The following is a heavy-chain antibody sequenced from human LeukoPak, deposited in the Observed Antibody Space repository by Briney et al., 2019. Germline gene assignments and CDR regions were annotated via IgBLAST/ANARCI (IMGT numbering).Heavy chain of an antibody. J-gene: IGHJ5*02. V-gene: IGHV4-59*01. CDR1: GGSINNYY. Sequence: SETLSLTCTVSGGSINNYYWNWIRHPPGKGLEWIGYIHSSGNTRYNPSLRRRVTMSVETSKNQFSLRLTSVTPADTAVYYCAKVGRYCSGGSCYGENWFDPWGQGTLVTVSS. D-gene: IGHD2-15*01. CDR2: IHSSGNT. CDR3: AKVGRYCSGGSCYGENWFDP.